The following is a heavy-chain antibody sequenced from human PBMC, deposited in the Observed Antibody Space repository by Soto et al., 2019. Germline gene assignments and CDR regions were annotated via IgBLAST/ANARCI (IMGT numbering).Heavy chain of an antibody. V-gene: IGHV1-3*01. J-gene: IGHJ3*02. Sequence: QVQLVQSGAEVKKPGASVKVSCKASGYTFTSYAMHWVRQAPGQRLEWMGWINAGNGNTKYSQKFQGRVTITRDTSASTAYMEQRIIRAEDTAVYSWARAASLVRGVTLDAFEIWGQGTMVTVSS. CDR3: ARAASLVRGVTLDAFEI. CDR2: INAGNGNT. D-gene: IGHD3-10*01. CDR1: GYTFTSYA.